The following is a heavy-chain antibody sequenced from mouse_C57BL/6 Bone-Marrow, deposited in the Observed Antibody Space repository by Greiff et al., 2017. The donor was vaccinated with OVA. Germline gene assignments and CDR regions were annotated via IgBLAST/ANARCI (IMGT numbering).Heavy chain of an antibody. D-gene: IGHD2-4*01. CDR1: GYTFTDYY. J-gene: IGHJ1*03. CDR2: INPYNGGT. CDR3: ARGIYYDYGHDV. V-gene: IGHV1-19*01. Sequence: EVQLQQSGPVLVKPGASVKMSCKASGYTFTDYYMNWVKQSHGKSLEWIGVINPYNGGTSYNQKFKGKATLTVDKSSSTAYMELNSLTSEDSAVYYCARGIYYDYGHDVWGTGTTVTVSS.